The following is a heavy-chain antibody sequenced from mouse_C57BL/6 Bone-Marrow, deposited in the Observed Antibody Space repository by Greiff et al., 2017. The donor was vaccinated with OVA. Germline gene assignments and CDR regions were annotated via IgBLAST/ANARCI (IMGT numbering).Heavy chain of an antibody. CDR1: GFTFTSYW. CDR2: FYPGSGST. V-gene: IGHV1-55*01. J-gene: IGHJ2*01. CDR3: GGVYDYDGVDY. Sequence: VQLQQPGAELVKPGASVKMSCKASGFTFTSYWITWVIQRPGQGLEWIGDFYPGSGSTNYNEKFKSKATLTVDTSSSTAYMQLSSLTSEDSAVYYCGGVYDYDGVDYWGQGTTLTVSS. D-gene: IGHD2-4*01.